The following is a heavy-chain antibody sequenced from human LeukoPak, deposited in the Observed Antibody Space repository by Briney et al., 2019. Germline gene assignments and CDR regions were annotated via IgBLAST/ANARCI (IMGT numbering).Heavy chain of an antibody. CDR3: ARGRRGYSGYNGGYYYYYMDV. J-gene: IGHJ6*03. V-gene: IGHV4-34*01. CDR1: GGSFSGYY. CDR2: INHSGST. D-gene: IGHD5-12*01. Sequence: SETLSLTCAVYGGSFSGYYWSWIRQPPGKGLEWIGEINHSGSTNYDPSLKSRVTISVDTSKNQFSLKLSSVTAADTAVYYCARGRRGYSGYNGGYYYYYMDVWGKGTTVTISS.